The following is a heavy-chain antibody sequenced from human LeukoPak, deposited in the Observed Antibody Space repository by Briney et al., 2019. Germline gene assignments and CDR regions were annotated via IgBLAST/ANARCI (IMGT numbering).Heavy chain of an antibody. CDR3: ARVQGYCSSTSCYPDTNFDY. CDR1: GYTFTGYY. Sequence: ASVKLSCKASGYTFTGYYMHWVRQASGQGLEWMGWINPNSGGTNYAQKFQGRVTMTRDTSISTAYMELSRLRSDDTAVYYCARVQGYCSSTSCYPDTNFDYWGQGTLVTVSS. J-gene: IGHJ4*02. V-gene: IGHV1-2*02. CDR2: INPNSGGT. D-gene: IGHD2-2*01.